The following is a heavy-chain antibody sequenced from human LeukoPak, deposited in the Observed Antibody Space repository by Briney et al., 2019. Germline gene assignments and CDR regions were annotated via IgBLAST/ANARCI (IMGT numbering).Heavy chain of an antibody. V-gene: IGHV4-34*01. CDR2: INHSGST. CDR1: GGSFSGYY. Sequence: SETLSLTCAVYGGSFSGYYWSWIRQPPGKGLEWIGEINHSGSTNYNPSLKSRVTISVDTSKNQFSLKLSSVTAADTAVYYCARDPDPIPGANFHYWGQGTLVSVSS. D-gene: IGHD1-26*01. CDR3: ARDPDPIPGANFHY. J-gene: IGHJ4*02.